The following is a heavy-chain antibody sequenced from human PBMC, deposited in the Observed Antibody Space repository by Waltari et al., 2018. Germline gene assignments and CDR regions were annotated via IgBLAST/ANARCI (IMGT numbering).Heavy chain of an antibody. CDR2: IYHSGST. V-gene: IGHV4-38-2*01. D-gene: IGHD6-6*01. Sequence: QVQLQESGPGLVKPSETLSLTCAVSGYSISSGYYWGWIRQPPGKGLEWIGGIYHSGSTYDNPSLKSRVTISVDTSKNQFSLKLGSVTAADTAVYYCARGSVAAPEWWFDPWGQGTLVTVSS. CDR1: GYSISSGYY. J-gene: IGHJ5*02. CDR3: ARGSVAAPEWWFDP.